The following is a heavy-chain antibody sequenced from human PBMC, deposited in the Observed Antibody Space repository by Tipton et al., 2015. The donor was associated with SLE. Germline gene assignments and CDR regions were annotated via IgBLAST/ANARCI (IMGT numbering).Heavy chain of an antibody. V-gene: IGHV4-4*02. CDR2: IYDSGNI. D-gene: IGHD2-8*01. J-gene: IGHJ6*02. Sequence: TLSLTCAVSGVSITTPNWWHWVRQAPGKGLESIGKIYDSGNINYNPSLKSRVTITLDKSKNHFSQKLASVTAADTAVYYCARRLRGASRFFYFVYGLDVRGHGRTVTVSS. CDR3: ARRLRGASRFFYFVYGLDV. CDR1: GVSITTPNW.